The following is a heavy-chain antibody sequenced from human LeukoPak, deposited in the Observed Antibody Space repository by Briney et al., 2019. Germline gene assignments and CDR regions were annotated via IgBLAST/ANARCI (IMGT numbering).Heavy chain of an antibody. J-gene: IGHJ4*02. CDR2: ISWNSGSI. Sequence: PGGSLRLSCAASGFTFDDYAMHWVRQAPGKGLEWVSGISWNSGSIGYADSVKGRFTISRGNAKNSLYLQMNSLRAEDTALYYCAKASEVDTAMALPGYWGQGTLVTVSS. CDR3: AKASEVDTAMALPGY. D-gene: IGHD5-18*01. CDR1: GFTFDDYA. V-gene: IGHV3-9*01.